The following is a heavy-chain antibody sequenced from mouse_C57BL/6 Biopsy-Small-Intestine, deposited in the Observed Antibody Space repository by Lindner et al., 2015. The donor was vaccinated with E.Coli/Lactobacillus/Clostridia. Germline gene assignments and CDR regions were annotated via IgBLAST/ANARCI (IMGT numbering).Heavy chain of an antibody. CDR3: ARGSLGRFFFDF. J-gene: IGHJ2*01. V-gene: IGHV1-47*01. Sequence: VQLQESGAELVKPGASVKMSCKSSGYTFTTYPIEWMMQNHGKSLEWIGNFHPYNDDTMYNEKFKGKATLTVEKSSTTVYLELSRLTSDDSGVYFCARGSLGRFFFDFWGQGTTLTVSS. CDR2: FHPYNDDT. CDR1: GYTFTTYP. D-gene: IGHD4-1*01.